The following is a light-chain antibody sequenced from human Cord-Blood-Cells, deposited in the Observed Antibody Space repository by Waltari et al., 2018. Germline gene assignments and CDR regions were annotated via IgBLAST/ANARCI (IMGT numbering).Light chain of an antibody. CDR3: CSYAGGYTLV. Sequence: QSALTQPRSVSGSPGQSVTISCTGTSSDVGGYNYVSWYQQHPGKAPKLLIDDVSKRRSGVPYRFSGSRSGNTAALTISGRQAEHEADYYCCSYAGGYTLVFGGGTKRTVL. V-gene: IGLV2-11*01. J-gene: IGLJ3*02. CDR2: DVS. CDR1: SSDVGGYNY.